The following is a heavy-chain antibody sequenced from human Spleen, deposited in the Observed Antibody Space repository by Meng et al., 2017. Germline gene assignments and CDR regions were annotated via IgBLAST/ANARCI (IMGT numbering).Heavy chain of an antibody. D-gene: IGHD6-25*01. CDR1: GYTFAAYW. CDR2: IDPNNDHT. Sequence: QVQRVQSGPEVKKPGASVKLSCKPSGYTFAAYWIHWLRQAPGQGLEWMGRIDPNNDHTQYAQNFQGRVTMTSDTSISTAYMELSGLRSDDTAMYYCARDEDISAAGKLFGDYWGQGTLVTVSS. CDR3: ARDEDISAAGKLFGDY. J-gene: IGHJ4*02. V-gene: IGHV1-2*06.